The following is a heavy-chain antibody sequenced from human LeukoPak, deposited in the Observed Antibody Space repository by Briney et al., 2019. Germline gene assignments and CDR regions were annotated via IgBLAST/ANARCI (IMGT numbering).Heavy chain of an antibody. D-gene: IGHD3-22*01. V-gene: IGHV1-69*04. CDR2: IIPILGIA. J-gene: IGHJ3*01. Sequence: SVKVSCKASGGTFSSYAISWVRQAPGQGLEWMGRIIPILGIANYAQKFQGRVTITADKSTSTAYMELSSLRSEDTAVYYCARDLIVVVGDVFDLWGQGTMVTVSS. CDR3: ARDLIVVVGDVFDL. CDR1: GGTFSSYA.